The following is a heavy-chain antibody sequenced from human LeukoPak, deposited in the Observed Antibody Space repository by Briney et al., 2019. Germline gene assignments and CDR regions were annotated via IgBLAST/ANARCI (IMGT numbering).Heavy chain of an antibody. V-gene: IGHV3-53*01. CDR1: GFTVSSNY. Sequence: GGSLRLSCAASGFTVSSNYMSWVRQAPGKGLEWVSVIYSGGSTYYADSVKGRFTISRDNSKNTLYLQMNSLRAEDPAVYYCAQSGRYWYFDLWGRGTLVTVSS. CDR3: AQSGRYWYFDL. CDR2: IYSGGST. D-gene: IGHD3-10*01. J-gene: IGHJ2*01.